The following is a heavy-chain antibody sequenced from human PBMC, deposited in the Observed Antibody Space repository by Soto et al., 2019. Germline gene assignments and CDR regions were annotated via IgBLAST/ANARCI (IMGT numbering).Heavy chain of an antibody. CDR3: ARGEYSGYDEGSYYFDY. CDR2: IIPIFGTA. CDR1: GGTFSSYA. Sequence: SVKVSCKASGGTFSSYAISWVRQAPGQGLEWMGGIIPIFGTANYAQKFQGRVTITADESTSTAYMELSSLRSEDTAVYYCARGEYSGYDEGSYYFDYWGQGTLVTVPQ. J-gene: IGHJ4*02. D-gene: IGHD5-12*01. V-gene: IGHV1-69*13.